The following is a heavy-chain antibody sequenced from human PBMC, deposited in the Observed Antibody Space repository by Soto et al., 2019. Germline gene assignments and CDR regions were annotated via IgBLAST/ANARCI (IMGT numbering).Heavy chain of an antibody. J-gene: IGHJ4*02. D-gene: IGHD4-17*01. CDR2: IYYSGST. CDR3: ARLSYGDYDY. CDR1: GGSISSSSYY. Sequence: SETLSLTCTVSGGSISSSSYYWGWIRQPPGKGLEWIGSIYYSGSTYYNPSLKSRVTISVDTSKNQFSLKLSSVTAADTAVYYCARLSYGDYDYWGQGTLVTVSS. V-gene: IGHV4-39*01.